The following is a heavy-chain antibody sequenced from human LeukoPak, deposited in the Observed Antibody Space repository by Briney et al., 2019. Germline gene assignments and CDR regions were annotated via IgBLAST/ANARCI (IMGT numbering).Heavy chain of an antibody. D-gene: IGHD4-23*01. Sequence: SVTVSCKASEGTFSSYAISWVRQAPGQGLEWMGQIIPMLGTASYAQRFQGRVTLTADESTSTAYMELSSLRSEDTAVYYCARESLPYGGNSFGHYYGMDVWGQGTTVTVS. CDR3: ARESLPYGGNSFGHYYGMDV. CDR2: IIPMLGTA. J-gene: IGHJ6*02. V-gene: IGHV1-69*13. CDR1: EGTFSSYA.